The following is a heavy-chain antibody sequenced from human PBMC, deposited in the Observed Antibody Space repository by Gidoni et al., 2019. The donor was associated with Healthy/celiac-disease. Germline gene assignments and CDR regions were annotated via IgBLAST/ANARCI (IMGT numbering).Heavy chain of an antibody. Sequence: QLQLVESGGGVVQPGRSLRLSCAASGFTFSSYSMHWVRQAPGKGLECVAVISYDGSNKYYADDVKGRFTISRDNSKNTLYLQMNSLRAEDTAVYYCARALRTMIVVVIPGSHADFDYWGQGTLVTVSS. CDR1: GFTFSSYS. CDR2: ISYDGSNK. J-gene: IGHJ4*02. D-gene: IGHD3-22*01. CDR3: ARALRTMIVVVIPGSHADFDY. V-gene: IGHV3-30-3*01.